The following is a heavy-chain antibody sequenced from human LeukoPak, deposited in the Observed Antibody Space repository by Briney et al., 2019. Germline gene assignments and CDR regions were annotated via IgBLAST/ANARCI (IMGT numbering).Heavy chain of an antibody. CDR1: GGSISSFY. Sequence: SETLSLTCTVSGGSISSFYWSWIRQPPGKGLEWIGYIYNSGSTSYNPSLKSRVTISVDTSKNQFSLKLSSVTAADTAVYYRARDSYSSGWYFDYWGQGTLVTVSS. V-gene: IGHV4-4*08. D-gene: IGHD6-19*01. CDR3: ARDSYSSGWYFDY. CDR2: IYNSGST. J-gene: IGHJ4*02.